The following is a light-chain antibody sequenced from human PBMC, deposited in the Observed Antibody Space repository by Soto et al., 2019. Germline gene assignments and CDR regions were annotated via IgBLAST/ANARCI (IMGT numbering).Light chain of an antibody. J-gene: IGLJ2*01. CDR2: DNT. Sequence: HSVLTQPPSVSAAPGQKVTISCSGSSSNIGNNYVSWYQHLPGAAPKLFIYDNTKRPSGIPDRFSGSKSGTSATLGITGLQTGDEAEYYCGTWDSSLGAVVFGGGTQLTVL. CDR3: GTWDSSLGAVV. V-gene: IGLV1-51*01. CDR1: SSNIGNNY.